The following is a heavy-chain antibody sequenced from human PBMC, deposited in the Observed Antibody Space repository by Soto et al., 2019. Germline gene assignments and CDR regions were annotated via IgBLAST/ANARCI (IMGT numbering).Heavy chain of an antibody. CDR2: ISYDGSNK. V-gene: IGHV3-30-3*01. D-gene: IGHD6-19*01. CDR1: GFTFSSYA. CDR3: AKDINSSGWYSLDY. J-gene: IGHJ4*02. Sequence: GGSLRLSCAASGFTFSSYAMHWVRQAPGKGLEWVAVISYDGSNKYYADSVKGRFTISRDNSKNTLYLQMNSLRAEDTALYYCAKDINSSGWYSLDYWGQGTLVTVSS.